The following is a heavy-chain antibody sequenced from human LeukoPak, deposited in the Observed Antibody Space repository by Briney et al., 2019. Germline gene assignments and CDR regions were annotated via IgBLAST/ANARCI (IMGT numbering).Heavy chain of an antibody. Sequence: PGGSLRLSCAASGFTFSSYAMSWVRQAPGKGLEWVSAISGSGGGTYYADSVKGRFTISRDNSKNTLYLQMNGLRAEDTAVYYCAKVLSYYYDSSGYYPTFDAFDIWGQGTMVTVSS. CDR1: GFTFSSYA. CDR3: AKVLSYYYDSSGYYPTFDAFDI. V-gene: IGHV3-23*01. CDR2: ISGSGGGT. D-gene: IGHD3-22*01. J-gene: IGHJ3*02.